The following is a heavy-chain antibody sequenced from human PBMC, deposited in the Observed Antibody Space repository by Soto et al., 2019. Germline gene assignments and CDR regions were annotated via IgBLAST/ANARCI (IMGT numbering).Heavy chain of an antibody. Sequence: GGSLRLSCAASGFTFSNYAMTWVRQAPGKGLEWVSTISDNGASTFYADSVKGRFTISRDNSKKTLYLQMNSLRAEDTAVYYCAKGLVPAAKTSLNDYWGQGTLVTVSS. CDR2: ISDNGAST. V-gene: IGHV3-23*01. CDR3: AKGLVPAAKTSLNDY. D-gene: IGHD2-2*01. J-gene: IGHJ4*02. CDR1: GFTFSNYA.